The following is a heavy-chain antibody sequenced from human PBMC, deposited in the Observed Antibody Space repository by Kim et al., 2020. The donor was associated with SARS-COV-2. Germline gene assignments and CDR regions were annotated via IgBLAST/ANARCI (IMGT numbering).Heavy chain of an antibody. Sequence: RNSAESVRGRFTISRDTSKNTVYLQRNSLRVEDTAIYYCATSGPYYVEYWGQGTLVTVSS. J-gene: IGHJ4*02. V-gene: IGHV3-23*01. D-gene: IGHD3-16*01. CDR3: ATSGPYYVEY. CDR2: R.